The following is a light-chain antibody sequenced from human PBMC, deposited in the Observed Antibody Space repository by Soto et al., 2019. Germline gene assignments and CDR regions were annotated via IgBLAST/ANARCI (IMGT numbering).Light chain of an antibody. Sequence: QSALTQPASVSGSPGQSITVSCTGTSSDIGAYNYVSWYQQHPGKAPKVIIYEVNNRPSGVSNRFSGSKSGNTASLTISGLQAEDEADYYCASFTPLSTRVFGTGTKVTVL. CDR1: SSDIGAYNY. J-gene: IGLJ1*01. CDR3: ASFTPLSTRV. CDR2: EVN. V-gene: IGLV2-14*03.